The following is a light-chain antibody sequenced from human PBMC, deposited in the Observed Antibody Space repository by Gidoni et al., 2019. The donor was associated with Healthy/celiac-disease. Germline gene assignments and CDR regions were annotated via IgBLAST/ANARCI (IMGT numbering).Light chain of an antibody. J-gene: IGKJ1*01. CDR2: WAS. V-gene: IGKV4-1*01. CDR1: QSVLYSSTNKNY. Sequence: IAMTQSPDSLAVSLGESATINCKPSQSVLYSSTNKNYLAWYQQKPGQPPKLLIYWASTRESGVPDRFSGSGSGTDFTLTISSLQTEDVAVYYCQQYYSTPTWTFGQGTKVEIK. CDR3: QQYYSTPTWT.